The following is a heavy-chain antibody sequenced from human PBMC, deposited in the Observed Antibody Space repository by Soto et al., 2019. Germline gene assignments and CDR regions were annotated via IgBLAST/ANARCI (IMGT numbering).Heavy chain of an antibody. CDR2: IYYSGST. J-gene: IGHJ4*02. CDR1: GGSISSYH. Sequence: PSETLSLTCTVSGGSISSYHWSWIRQPPGKGLEWIGYIYYSGSTNYNPSLKSRVTISVDTSKNQFSLKLSSVTAADTAVYYCARDKTGTLQPDYWGQGTLVTVSS. D-gene: IGHD1-7*01. V-gene: IGHV4-59*01. CDR3: ARDKTGTLQPDY.